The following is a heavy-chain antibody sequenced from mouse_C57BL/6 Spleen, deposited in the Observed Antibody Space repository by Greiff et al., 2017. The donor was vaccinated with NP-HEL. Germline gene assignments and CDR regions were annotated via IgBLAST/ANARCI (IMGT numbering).Heavy chain of an antibody. CDR3: TREAGGYFDV. J-gene: IGHJ1*03. V-gene: IGHV1-15*01. CDR1: GYTFTDYE. Sequence: QVQLQQSGAELVRPGASVTLSCKASGYTFTDYEMHWVKQTPVHGLEWIGAIDPETGGTAYNQKFKGKAILTADKSSSTAYMELRSLTSDDSAVYYCTREAGGYFDVWGTGTTVTVSS. CDR2: IDPETGGT.